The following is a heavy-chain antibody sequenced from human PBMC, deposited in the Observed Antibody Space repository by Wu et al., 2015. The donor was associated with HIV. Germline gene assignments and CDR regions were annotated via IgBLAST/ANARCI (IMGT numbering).Heavy chain of an antibody. J-gene: IGHJ3*02. Sequence: QVHLVQSGAEVKKPGASVKVSCRASGYTFTGYYMHWVRQAPGQGLEWMGSINPNGGGTNYAGKFQGRVTLSRDTYVSTAYMELSRLTSDDTAVYYCARDLGVRLNCLHIWGQGTQVIVSS. CDR1: GYTFTGYY. V-gene: IGHV1-2*02. CDR3: ARDLGVRLNCLHI. D-gene: IGHD3-16*01. CDR2: INPNGGGT.